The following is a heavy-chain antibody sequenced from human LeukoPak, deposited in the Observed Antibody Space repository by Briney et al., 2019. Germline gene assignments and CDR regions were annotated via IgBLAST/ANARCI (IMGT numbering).Heavy chain of an antibody. CDR3: ASDYGNPDVVDY. CDR1: GFTFSNYA. D-gene: IGHD4-11*01. CDR2: VSYDGTKK. Sequence: GGSLRLSCAASGFTFSNYAMHWVRQTPGKGLEWVAAVSYDGTKKYYADSVKGRFTISRDSSKNTLYLQMNSLGVEDTAVYYCASDYGNPDVVDYWGQGTLVTVSS. J-gene: IGHJ4*02. V-gene: IGHV3-30-3*01.